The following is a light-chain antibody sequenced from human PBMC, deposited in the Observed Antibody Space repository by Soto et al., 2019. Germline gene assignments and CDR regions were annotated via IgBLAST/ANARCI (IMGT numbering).Light chain of an antibody. J-gene: IGKJ5*01. CDR2: NAS. V-gene: IGKV3-11*01. Sequence: IVLAQSPAPKSLSAGDRASLSGRASRSVSSYLAWYQQKPGQAPRLLIYNASNRASGVPARFSGSGSGTDFTLTISSLEPEDFAVYYCQQRNNWPSVTFGQGTRLEIK. CDR3: QQRNNWPSVT. CDR1: RSVSSY.